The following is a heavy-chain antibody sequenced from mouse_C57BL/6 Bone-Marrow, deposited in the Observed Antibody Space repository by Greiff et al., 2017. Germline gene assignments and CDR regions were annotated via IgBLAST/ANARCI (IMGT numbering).Heavy chain of an antibody. Sequence: VQLQQSGAELVKPGASVKLSCTASGFNINDYYMHWVKQRTEQGLEWIGRIDPEDGDTKYAPKFQGKATITADTSSNTAYLQLSSLTSEDTAVYYCARTYYSNYFAYWGQGTLVTVSA. CDR2: IDPEDGDT. D-gene: IGHD2-5*01. V-gene: IGHV14-2*01. J-gene: IGHJ3*01. CDR1: GFNINDYY. CDR3: ARTYYSNYFAY.